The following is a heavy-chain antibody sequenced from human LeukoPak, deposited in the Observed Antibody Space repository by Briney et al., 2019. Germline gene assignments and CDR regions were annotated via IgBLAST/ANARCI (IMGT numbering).Heavy chain of an antibody. J-gene: IGHJ4*02. CDR3: AKFPYDFWSGYFGYYFDY. Sequence: GGSLRLSCGASGFTFSVAWMSWVRQAPGKGLEWVSAISGSGGSTYYADSVKGRFTISRDNSKNTLYLQMNSLRAEDTAVYYCAKFPYDFWSGYFGYYFDYWGQGTLVTVSS. CDR1: GFTFSVAW. D-gene: IGHD3-3*01. V-gene: IGHV3-23*01. CDR2: ISGSGGST.